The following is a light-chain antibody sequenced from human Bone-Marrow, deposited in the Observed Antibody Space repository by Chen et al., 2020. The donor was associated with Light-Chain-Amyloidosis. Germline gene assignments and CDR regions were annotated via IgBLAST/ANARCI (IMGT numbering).Light chain of an antibody. Sequence: VMTQSPVALSVSPGDTATLSCRASQSIRGNLAWYQQRPGQAPRLLIYGASARATGIPDRFSGSGFETDFTLTISTIQSEDFAVYYCQQYNNWPLTFGQGTSVDIK. V-gene: IGKV3-15*01. CDR3: QQYNNWPLT. CDR2: GAS. J-gene: IGKJ1*01. CDR1: QSIRGN.